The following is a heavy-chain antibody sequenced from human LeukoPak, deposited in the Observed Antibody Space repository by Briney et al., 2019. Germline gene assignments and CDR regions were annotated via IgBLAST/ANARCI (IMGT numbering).Heavy chain of an antibody. D-gene: IGHD1-14*01. CDR3: ARAVSGYYYYYMDV. V-gene: IGHV3-7*01. Sequence: GGSLRLSCAASGFTFSSYWMSWVRQAPGKGLEWVANIKQDGSEKYYVDSVEGRFTISRDNAKNSLYLQMNSLRAEDTAVYYCARAVSGYYYYYMDVWGKGTTVTVSS. CDR2: IKQDGSEK. J-gene: IGHJ6*03. CDR1: GFTFSSYW.